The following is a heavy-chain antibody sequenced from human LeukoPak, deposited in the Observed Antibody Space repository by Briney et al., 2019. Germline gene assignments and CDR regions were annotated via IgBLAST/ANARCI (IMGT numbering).Heavy chain of an antibody. CDR3: AIFKPPTTCFYGSGSL. CDR2: INSDGSTT. D-gene: IGHD3-10*01. Sequence: GGSLRLSCAASGFTFSAYYMHWVRQAPGKGLVWVSLINSDGSTTTYADSVKGRFTISRDNAKNTLYLQMNTLRAEDTAVYYCAIFKPPTTCFYGSGSLWGQGTLVTVSS. CDR1: GFTFSAYY. J-gene: IGHJ4*02. V-gene: IGHV3-74*01.